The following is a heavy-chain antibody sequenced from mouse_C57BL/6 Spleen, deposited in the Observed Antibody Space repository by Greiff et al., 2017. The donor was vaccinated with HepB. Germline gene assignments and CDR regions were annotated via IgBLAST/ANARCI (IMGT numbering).Heavy chain of an antibody. J-gene: IGHJ3*01. Sequence: EVKLQESGPGLVKPSQSLSLTCSVTGYSITSGYYWNWIRQFPGNKLEWMGYISYDGSNNYNPSLKNRISITRDTSKNQFFLKLNSVTTEDTATYYCARETVVAPGFAYWGQGTLVTVSA. D-gene: IGHD1-1*01. CDR1: GYSITSGYY. CDR2: ISYDGSN. V-gene: IGHV3-6*01. CDR3: ARETVVAPGFAY.